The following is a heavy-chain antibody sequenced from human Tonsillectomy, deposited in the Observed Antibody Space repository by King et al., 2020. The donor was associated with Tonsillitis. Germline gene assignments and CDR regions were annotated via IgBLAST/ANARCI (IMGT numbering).Heavy chain of an antibody. V-gene: IGHV3-15*01. Sequence: DVQLVESGGGLVKPGGSLIVSCAASGFTFSNAWMNWVRQAPGKGLEWVGRIKSESDDGTADFAAPVKGRFTISRDDSTNTLYLQMNSLKKEDTAVYFCTTEDQAGVYAMDVWGQGTTVTVSS. CDR3: TTEDQAGVYAMDV. CDR2: IKSESDDGTA. CDR1: GFTFSNAW. D-gene: IGHD3-10*01. J-gene: IGHJ6*02.